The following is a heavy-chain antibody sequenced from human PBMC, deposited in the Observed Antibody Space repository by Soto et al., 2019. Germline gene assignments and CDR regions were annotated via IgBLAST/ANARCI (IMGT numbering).Heavy chain of an antibody. J-gene: IGHJ5*02. CDR1: GFTFSSYA. CDR2: ISGSGGST. V-gene: IGHV3-23*01. CDR3: AKGFAVRYSSGWNNWFDP. Sequence: GGSLRLSCAASGFTFSSYAMSWVRQAPGKGLEWVSAISGSGGSTYYADSVKGRFTISRDNSKNTLYLQMNSLRAEDTAVYYCAKGFAVRYSSGWNNWFDPWGQGTLVTVSS. D-gene: IGHD6-19*01.